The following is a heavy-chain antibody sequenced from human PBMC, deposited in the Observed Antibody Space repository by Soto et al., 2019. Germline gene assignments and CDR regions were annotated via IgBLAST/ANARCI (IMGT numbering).Heavy chain of an antibody. V-gene: IGHV3-21*04. CDR2: ISSTTNYI. J-gene: IGHJ4*02. Sequence: PGGSLRLSCAASGFTFTRYSMNWVRQAPGKGLEWVSSISSTTNYIYYGDSMKGRFTISRDNAKNSLYLKMNSVTAADTAVYYCARSSMVPVDYFDFWGQGTVVTVSS. D-gene: IGHD3-10*01. CDR1: GFTFTRYS. CDR3: ARSSMVPVDYFDF.